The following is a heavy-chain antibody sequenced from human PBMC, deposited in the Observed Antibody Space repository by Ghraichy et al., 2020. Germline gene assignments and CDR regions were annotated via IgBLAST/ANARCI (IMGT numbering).Heavy chain of an antibody. D-gene: IGHD3-16*01. J-gene: IGHJ2*01. V-gene: IGHV4-4*02. CDR1: GGSISSSNW. Sequence: SETLSLTCAVSGGSISSSNWWSWVRQPPGKGLEWIGEIYHSGSTNYNPSLKSRVTISVDKSKNQFSLKLSSVTAADTAVYYCARWTYNYDYIWGSSSTGGYFDLWGRGTLVTVSS. CDR3: ARWTYNYDYIWGSSSTGGYFDL. CDR2: IYHSGST.